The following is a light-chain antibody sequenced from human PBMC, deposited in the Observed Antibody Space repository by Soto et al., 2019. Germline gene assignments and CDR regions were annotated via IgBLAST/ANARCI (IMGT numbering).Light chain of an antibody. CDR2: DAS. CDR3: KPYNSHWT. CDR1: QSVSSY. V-gene: IGKV3-11*01. J-gene: IGKJ1*01. Sequence: EIVFTQAPANRSLSRGGRGTRSFRASQSVSSYLAWYQQKPGQAPRLLIYDASNRATGIPSRFSGSGSGTEFSLTLSSLLPDEFATYDCKPYNSHWTFGQGTTVAIK.